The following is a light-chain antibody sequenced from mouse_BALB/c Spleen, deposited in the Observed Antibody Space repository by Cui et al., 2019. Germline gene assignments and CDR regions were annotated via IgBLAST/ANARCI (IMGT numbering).Light chain of an antibody. CDR1: QDVGTA. CDR3: QQYSSYTLT. J-gene: IGKJ5*01. Sequence: DIVISQAHQLTSTSVGDRVSITCKASQDVGTAVAWYQQKPGQSPKLLIYWASTRHTGVPDRFTGSGSGTDFTLTISNVQSEDLADYFCQQYSSYTLTFGAGTKLELK. CDR2: WAS. V-gene: IGKV6-23*01.